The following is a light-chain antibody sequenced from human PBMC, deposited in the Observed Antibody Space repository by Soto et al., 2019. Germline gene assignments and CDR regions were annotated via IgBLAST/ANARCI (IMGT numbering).Light chain of an antibody. J-gene: IGLJ2*01. Sequence: SSELTQPPSVSVSPGQTASITCSGDKLGERFACWYQQKPGQSPVLVIYQDYRRPSGIPERFSGSNSGNTATLSISGTQAMDEADYYCQAWDDTTGVVFGGGTKLTVL. CDR1: KLGERF. CDR2: QDY. V-gene: IGLV3-1*01. CDR3: QAWDDTTGVV.